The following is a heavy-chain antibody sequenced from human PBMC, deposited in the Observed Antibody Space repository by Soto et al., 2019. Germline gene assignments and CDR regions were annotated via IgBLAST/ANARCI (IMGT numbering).Heavy chain of an antibody. Sequence: SETLSLTCAVSGGSISSGGYYWSWIRQHPGKGLEWIGYIYYSGSTYYNPSLKSRVTISVDTSKNQFSLKLSSVTAADTAVYYCARAAVAGFEIYYGMDAWGQGTTVTVSS. CDR2: IYYSGST. CDR3: ARAAVAGFEIYYGMDA. D-gene: IGHD6-19*01. V-gene: IGHV4-31*11. CDR1: GGSISSGGYY. J-gene: IGHJ6*02.